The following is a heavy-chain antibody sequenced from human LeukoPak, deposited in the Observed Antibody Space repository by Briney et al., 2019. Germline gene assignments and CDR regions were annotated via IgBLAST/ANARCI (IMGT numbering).Heavy chain of an antibody. D-gene: IGHD3-22*01. V-gene: IGHV3-9*01. J-gene: IGHJ4*02. Sequence: GGSLRLSCAASGFTFDDYAMHWVRQAPGKGREGVSGISWNSGSIGYADSVQGRFTLSRDNAKNSLYLQMNSLRAEDTALYYCAKGNYYDSSGYYSFDYWGQGPLVTVSS. CDR3: AKGNYYDSSGYYSFDY. CDR2: ISWNSGSI. CDR1: GFTFDDYA.